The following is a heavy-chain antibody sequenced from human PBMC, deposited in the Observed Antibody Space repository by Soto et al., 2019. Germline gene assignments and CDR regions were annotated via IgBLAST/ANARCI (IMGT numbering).Heavy chain of an antibody. Sequence: ASVKVSCKASGYTFFNYGINWVRQAPGQALEWMGWISAYNGNTNYAQKFQGRVTMTTDTSTSTAYMELRSLRSDDTAVYYCARDDITVPGTRADYWGKGTLVTVSS. CDR2: ISAYNGNT. V-gene: IGHV1-18*01. CDR3: ARDDITVPGTRADY. J-gene: IGHJ4*02. CDR1: GYTFFNYG. D-gene: IGHD6-19*01.